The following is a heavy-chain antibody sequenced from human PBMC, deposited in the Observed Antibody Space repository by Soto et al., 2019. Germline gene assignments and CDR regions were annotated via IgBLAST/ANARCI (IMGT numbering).Heavy chain of an antibody. D-gene: IGHD4-17*01. CDR3: ARRYGDYFDY. CDR1: GGSISSGPYS. Sequence: SETLSLTCTVYGGSISSGPYSWGWIRQTPGKGLEWIGYIYYSGSTNYNPSLKSRVTISVDASKNQFSLKLSSVTAADTAVYYCARRYGDYFDYWGQGTLVTVSS. CDR2: IYYSGST. J-gene: IGHJ4*02. V-gene: IGHV4-61*05.